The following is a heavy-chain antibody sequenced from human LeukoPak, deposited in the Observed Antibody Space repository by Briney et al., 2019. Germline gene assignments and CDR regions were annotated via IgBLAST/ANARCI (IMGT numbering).Heavy chain of an antibody. CDR1: GCTFSSYC. Sequence: GGSLTLSCVVSGCTFSSYCMSWVRQAPGKGLEWVANIKQDGSAKYYVDSVKGVFTISRHYTKNSFYLQMNILTAEKTAVYYCARLIEAAGIDFWGQGPLVSVSS. V-gene: IGHV3-7*01. J-gene: IGHJ1*01. D-gene: IGHD5-12*01. CDR2: IKQDGSAK. CDR3: ARLIEAAGIDF.